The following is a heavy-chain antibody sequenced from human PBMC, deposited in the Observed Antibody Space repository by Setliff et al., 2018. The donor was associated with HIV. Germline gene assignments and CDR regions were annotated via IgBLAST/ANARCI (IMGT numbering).Heavy chain of an antibody. Sequence: TLSLTCTVSGDSVRSSRYYWSWIRQPAGMGLEWIGRFDSSGGTDYNPSLKGRVTISKDTSKNQLSLKLTSVTAADTAVYFCAGDYAGSGRPFDYWGQGTLVTVSS. D-gene: IGHD6-19*01. V-gene: IGHV4-61*02. CDR1: GDSVRSSRYY. CDR3: AGDYAGSGRPFDY. CDR2: FDSSGGT. J-gene: IGHJ4*02.